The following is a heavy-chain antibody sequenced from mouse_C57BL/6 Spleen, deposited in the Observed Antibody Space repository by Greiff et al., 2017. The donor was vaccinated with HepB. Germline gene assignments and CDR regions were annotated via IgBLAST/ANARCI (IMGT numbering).Heavy chain of an antibody. V-gene: IGHV1-55*01. CDR3: ARTAAWFAY. J-gene: IGHJ3*01. CDR1: GYTFPSYW. Sequence: QVQLQQPGAELVKPGASVKMSWKASGYTFPSYWTTWVKQRPGKGLEWIGDIYPGSGSTNYNEKFKSKATLTVDTSSSTAYMQLSSLTSEDSAVYYCARTAAWFAYWGQGTLVTVSA. CDR2: IYPGSGST.